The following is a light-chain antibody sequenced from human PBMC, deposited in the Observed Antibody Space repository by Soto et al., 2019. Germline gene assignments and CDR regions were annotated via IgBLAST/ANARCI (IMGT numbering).Light chain of an antibody. CDR1: SSNIGAGYD. CDR2: GNS. J-gene: IGLJ2*01. V-gene: IGLV1-40*01. Sequence: QSVLTQPPSVSGAPGQRVTISCTGSSSNIGAGYDVHWYQQLPGTAPKLLIYGNSNRPSGVPDRFSGSKSGTSASLAITGLQAEDEADYHCASWDDSLNGVVFGGGTKVTVL. CDR3: ASWDDSLNGVV.